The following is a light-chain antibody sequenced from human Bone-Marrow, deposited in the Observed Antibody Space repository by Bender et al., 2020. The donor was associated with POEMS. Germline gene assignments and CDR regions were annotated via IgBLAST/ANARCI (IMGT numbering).Light chain of an antibody. CDR1: SELSDYA. V-gene: IGLV4-69*02. J-gene: IGLJ2*01. CDR3: QTWVSGMRVI. Sequence: QLLLTQSPSASASLGATVKLTCTLSSELSDYAIAWHQQRPEKGPRFLMKLNVDGGLIKGDGLPDRFSGSSSGAERYLIISNLQSEDEADYYCQTWVSGMRVIFGGGTKVTV. CDR2: LNVDGGL.